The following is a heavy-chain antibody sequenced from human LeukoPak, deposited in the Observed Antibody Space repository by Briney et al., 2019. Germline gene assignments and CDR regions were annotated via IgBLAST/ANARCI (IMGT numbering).Heavy chain of an antibody. Sequence: PSETLSLTCTVSGGSISSTSYYWRWIRQPPGKGLEWIGSIYYSGTTYYSPSLKSRVTISIDTSKKQFSLKLSSVTAADTAVYYCASHSITSAGINWFDPWGRGTLVTVSS. J-gene: IGHJ5*02. CDR1: GGSISSTSYY. CDR3: ASHSITSAGINWFDP. V-gene: IGHV4-39*07. D-gene: IGHD6-13*01. CDR2: IYYSGTT.